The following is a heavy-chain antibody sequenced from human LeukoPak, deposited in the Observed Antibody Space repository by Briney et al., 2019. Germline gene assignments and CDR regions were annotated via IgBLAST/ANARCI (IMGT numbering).Heavy chain of an antibody. CDR3: ARDGTYYDILTGYSPGWFDP. Sequence: SETLSLTCTVSGGSISSGSYYWGWIRQPAGKGLEWIGRIYTSGSTNYNPSLKSRVTISVDTSKNQCSLKLSSLTAADTAVYYCARDGTYYDILTGYSPGWFDPWGQGTLVTVSS. D-gene: IGHD3-9*01. J-gene: IGHJ5*02. V-gene: IGHV4-61*02. CDR2: IYTSGST. CDR1: GGSISSGSYY.